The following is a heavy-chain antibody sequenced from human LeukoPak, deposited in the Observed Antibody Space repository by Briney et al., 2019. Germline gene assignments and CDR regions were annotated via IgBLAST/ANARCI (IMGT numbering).Heavy chain of an antibody. Sequence: GGSLRLSCEASGFTFSSISMNWVRQAPGKGLEWVSSISPDGETTYHADSVKGRFTTSRDNAKSSLYLRMNSLRAEDTALYYCTRDLPVPSLVRGIIIYGLIDYWGQGTLVTVSS. CDR2: ISPDGETT. CDR1: GFTFSSIS. D-gene: IGHD3-10*01. J-gene: IGHJ4*02. V-gene: IGHV3-21*06. CDR3: TRDLPVPSLVRGIIIYGLIDY.